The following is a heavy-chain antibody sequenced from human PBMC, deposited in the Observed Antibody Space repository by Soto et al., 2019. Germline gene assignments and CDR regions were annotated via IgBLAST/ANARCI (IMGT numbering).Heavy chain of an antibody. CDR3: AREFCSGGNCYTYYFDP. CDR2: IKTDASEK. V-gene: IGHV3-7*01. Sequence: GGSLRLSCAASGFNFHWYWMSWVRQAPGKGLEWLATIKTDASEKKYVDSVKGRFTISRDNAKSTLFLQMNSLRDEDTAVYYCAREFCSGGNCYTYYFDPWGQGIPVTVSS. D-gene: IGHD2-15*01. J-gene: IGHJ5*02. CDR1: GFNFHWYW.